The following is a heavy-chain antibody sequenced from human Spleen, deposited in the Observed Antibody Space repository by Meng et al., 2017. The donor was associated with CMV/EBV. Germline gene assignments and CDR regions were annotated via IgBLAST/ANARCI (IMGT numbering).Heavy chain of an antibody. V-gene: IGHV4-31*02. J-gene: IGHJ4*02. CDR1: VASISSAGYY. D-gene: IGHD1-14*01. CDR2: IYYSWTT. CDR3: VRSGDRHQGSDFDY. Sequence: SVASISSAGYYLSWIRQLPGRGLELIWYIYYSWTTYYHPSFKRRVTISVATSKNLFSLTLRSVAAADTAVYYCVRSGDRHQGSDFDYWGQGSLVTVSS.